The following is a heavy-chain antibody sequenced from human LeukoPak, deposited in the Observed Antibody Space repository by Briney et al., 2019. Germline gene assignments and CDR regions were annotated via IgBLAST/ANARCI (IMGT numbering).Heavy chain of an antibody. D-gene: IGHD4-17*01. CDR2: IRDSGSST. Sequence: PGGALRLSCAASGFTFSSYAMSWVRQAPGKGLEWVSAIRDSGSSTYYADSVKGRFTISRDNSKNTLYLQMNSLRAEDTAVYYCAKDLGDYADYWGQGTLVTVSS. J-gene: IGHJ4*02. CDR1: GFTFSSYA. V-gene: IGHV3-23*01. CDR3: AKDLGDYADY.